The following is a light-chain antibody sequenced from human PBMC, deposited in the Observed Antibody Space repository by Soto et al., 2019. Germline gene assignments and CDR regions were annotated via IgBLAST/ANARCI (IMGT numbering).Light chain of an antibody. CDR1: NSDIGGYNY. CDR3: SSYTSSSTPYV. CDR2: DVS. Sequence: QSALPQPASVSGSPGQSITISCTGSNSDIGGYNYVSWYQQHPGKAPKLMIYDVSYRPSGVSNRFSGSKSGNTASLTISGLQAEDEADYYCSSYTSSSTPYVFGTGTQLTVL. V-gene: IGLV2-14*03. J-gene: IGLJ1*01.